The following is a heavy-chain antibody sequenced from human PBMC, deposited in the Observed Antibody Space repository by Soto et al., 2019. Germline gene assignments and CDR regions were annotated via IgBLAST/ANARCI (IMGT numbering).Heavy chain of an antibody. V-gene: IGHV3-48*03. D-gene: IGHD3-22*01. J-gene: IGHJ4*02. CDR2: ISSSGSTI. CDR1: GFTFSSYE. CDR3: AREGDDSSAPPIDY. Sequence: EVQLVESGGGLVQPGGSLRLSCAASGFTFSSYEMNWVRQAPGKGLEWVSYISSSGSTIYYADSVKGRFTISRDNAKNSLYLQMNSLRAEDTAVYYCAREGDDSSAPPIDYWGQGTLVTVSS.